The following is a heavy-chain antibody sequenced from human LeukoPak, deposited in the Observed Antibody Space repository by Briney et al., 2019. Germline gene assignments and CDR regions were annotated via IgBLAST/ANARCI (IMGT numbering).Heavy chain of an antibody. CDR3: ATRIQLWFYFDL. CDR2: IYHTGGT. CDR1: GGSISGTTNW. Sequence: SETLSLTCAVSGGSISGTTNWWSWVRQPPGKGLEWIGEIYHTGGTNYNPSLKSRITISVDKSQNQFSLKLSSVTAADTAVYYCATRIQLWFYFDLWGRGTLVTVSS. J-gene: IGHJ2*01. D-gene: IGHD5-18*01. V-gene: IGHV4-4*02.